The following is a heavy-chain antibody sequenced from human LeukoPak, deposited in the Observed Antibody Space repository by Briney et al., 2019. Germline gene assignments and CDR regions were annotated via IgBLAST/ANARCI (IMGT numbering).Heavy chain of an antibody. D-gene: IGHD2-2*01. CDR3: AKGGYCSSSSCYYGWFEP. V-gene: IGHV3-30-3*01. CDR2: ISYDGINK. CDR1: GFTFSNYA. Sequence: PGRSLRLSCAASGFTFSNYAMHWVRQAPGKGLEWVAVISYDGINKYYADSVKGRFTISRDNSKNTFYLQTNSLRAEDTAAYYCAKGGYCSSSSCYYGWFEPWGQGTLVTVSS. J-gene: IGHJ5*02.